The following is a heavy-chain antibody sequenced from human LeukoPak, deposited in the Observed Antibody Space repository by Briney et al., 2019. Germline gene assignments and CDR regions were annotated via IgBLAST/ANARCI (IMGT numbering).Heavy chain of an antibody. Sequence: PGGSLRLSCAASGFTFDDYAMHWVRQAPGKGLEWVSGISWNSGSIGYADSVKGRFTISRDNAEKMLYLQMNTLGAEDTAVYYCARDIVSGSGSLDYWGQGTLVTVSS. CDR3: ARDIVSGSGSLDY. V-gene: IGHV3-9*01. D-gene: IGHD3-10*01. CDR1: GFTFDDYA. CDR2: ISWNSGSI. J-gene: IGHJ4*02.